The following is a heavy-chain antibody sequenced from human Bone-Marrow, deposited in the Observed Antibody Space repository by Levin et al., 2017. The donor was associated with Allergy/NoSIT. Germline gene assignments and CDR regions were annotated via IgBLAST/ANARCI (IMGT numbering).Heavy chain of an antibody. J-gene: IGHJ4*02. Sequence: GESLKISCAASGFTFSDHYMDWVRQAPGKGLEWVGRSRDKANSHTPEYAASVKGRFTISRDDSKNSLYVQMNSLKTEDTAVYYCARVRSGNRGGDFDYWGQGALVTVSS. CDR1: GFTFSDHY. CDR2: SRDKANSHTP. CDR3: ARVRSGNRGGDFDY. V-gene: IGHV3-72*01. D-gene: IGHD1-1*01.